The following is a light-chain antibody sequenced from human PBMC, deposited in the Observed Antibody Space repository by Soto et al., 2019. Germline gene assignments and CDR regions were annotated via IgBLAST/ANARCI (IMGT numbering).Light chain of an antibody. CDR2: GAS. CDR1: QSVSSNY. CDR3: QQYGSSPRVT. J-gene: IGKJ4*01. V-gene: IGKV3-20*01. Sequence: EIVLTQSPGTLSLSPGERATLSCRASQSVSSNYLAWYQQKPGQAPRLLIYGASSRATGIPDRFSGSGSGTDFTLTISSLEPEDFAVYYCQQYGSSPRVTFGGGTKVEI.